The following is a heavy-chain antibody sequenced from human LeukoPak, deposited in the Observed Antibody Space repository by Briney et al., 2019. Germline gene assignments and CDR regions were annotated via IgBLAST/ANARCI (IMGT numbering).Heavy chain of an antibody. Sequence: GGSLRLSCAASGFTFSSYAMHWVRQAPGKGLEWVAVISYDGSNKYYADSVKGRFAISRDNSKNTLYLQMNSLRAEDTAVYYCARDSWQQLDHRNFDYWGQGTLVTVSS. CDR1: GFTFSSYA. V-gene: IGHV3-30*09. J-gene: IGHJ4*02. CDR2: ISYDGSNK. D-gene: IGHD6-13*01. CDR3: ARDSWQQLDHRNFDY.